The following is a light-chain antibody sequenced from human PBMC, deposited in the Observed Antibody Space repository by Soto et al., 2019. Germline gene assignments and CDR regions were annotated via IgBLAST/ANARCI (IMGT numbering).Light chain of an antibody. J-gene: IGKJ1*01. V-gene: IGKV1-5*03. CDR2: KAS. CDR1: QSVATW. Sequence: DVQMTQSPSTLSASVGDRVTITCRARQSVATWLAWYQQKPGKAPKLLIYKASTLASGVPSRFSGSGSGTDFTLTISSLQPDYSATYYCQQYNSFWTFGQGTKVEIK. CDR3: QQYNSFWT.